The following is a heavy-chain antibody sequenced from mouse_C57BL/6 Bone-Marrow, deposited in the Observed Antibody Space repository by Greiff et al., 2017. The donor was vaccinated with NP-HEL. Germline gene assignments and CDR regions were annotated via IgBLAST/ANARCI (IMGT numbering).Heavy chain of an antibody. V-gene: IGHV14-2*01. CDR1: GFNIKDYY. J-gene: IGHJ3*01. Sequence: EVQRVESGAELVKPGASVKLSCTASGFNIKDYYMHWVKQRTEQGLEWIGRIDPEDGETKYAPKFQGKATITADTSSNTAYLQLSSLTSEDTAVYYCARSRITTASWFAYWGQGTLVTVSA. CDR3: ARSRITTASWFAY. D-gene: IGHD1-2*01. CDR2: IDPEDGET.